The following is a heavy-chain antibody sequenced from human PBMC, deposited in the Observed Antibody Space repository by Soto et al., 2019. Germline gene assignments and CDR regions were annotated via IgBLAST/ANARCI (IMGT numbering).Heavy chain of an antibody. CDR2: ISWDGGST. CDR3: AKGYYYYSSGYYYPDYYAY. J-gene: IGHJ4*02. D-gene: IGHD3-22*01. Sequence: GGSLRLCCAASGFTFDDYTMHWVRQAPGKGLEWVSLISWDGGSTYYADSVKGRFTISRDNSKNSLYLQMNSLRTEDTALYYCAKGYYYYSSGYYYPDYYAYWGQRTLVTVSS. V-gene: IGHV3-43*01. CDR1: GFTFDDYT.